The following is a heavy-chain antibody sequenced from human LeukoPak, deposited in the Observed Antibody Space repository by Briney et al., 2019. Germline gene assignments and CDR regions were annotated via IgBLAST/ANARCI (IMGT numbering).Heavy chain of an antibody. CDR3: AIQGYSSGK. CDR2: IQRDGSEK. Sequence: GGSLRLSCAASGFTFSNYWMNWVRQAPGKGLEWVASIQRDGSEKYYVESVKGRFTISRDNAKNSLYLQMNSLRAEDTAVYYCAIQGYSSGKWGQGTLVTVSS. D-gene: IGHD6-19*01. J-gene: IGHJ4*02. CDR1: GFTFSNYW. V-gene: IGHV3-7*01.